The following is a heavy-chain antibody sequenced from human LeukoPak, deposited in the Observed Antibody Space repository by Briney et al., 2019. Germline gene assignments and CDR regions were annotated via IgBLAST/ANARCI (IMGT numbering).Heavy chain of an antibody. D-gene: IGHD4-23*01. CDR2: IYHSGST. V-gene: IGHV4-4*02. Sequence: SETLSLTCAVSGGSISSSNWWSWVRQPPGKGLEWIGEIYHSGSTNYNPSLKSRVTISVDKSKNQFSLKLSSVTAADTAVYYCARDLLNEGNHLDYWGQGTLVTVSS. CDR1: GGSISSSNW. CDR3: ARDLLNEGNHLDY. J-gene: IGHJ4*02.